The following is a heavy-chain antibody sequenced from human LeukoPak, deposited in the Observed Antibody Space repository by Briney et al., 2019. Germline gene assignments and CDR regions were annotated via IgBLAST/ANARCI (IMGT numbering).Heavy chain of an antibody. D-gene: IGHD5-24*01. V-gene: IGHV3-21*01. CDR1: GFTFSSYS. J-gene: IGHJ6*03. CDR3: ASRDYDYYYMDV. CDR2: ISSSSSYI. Sequence: GGSLRLSCAASGFTFSSYSMNWVRQAPGKGLEWVSSISSSSSYIYYADSVKGRFTISRDNAKNSLYLQMNSLRAEDTAVYYCASRDYDYYYMDVWGKGTTVTVSS.